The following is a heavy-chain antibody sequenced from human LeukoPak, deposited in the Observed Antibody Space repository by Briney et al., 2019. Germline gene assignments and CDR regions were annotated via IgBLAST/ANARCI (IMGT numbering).Heavy chain of an antibody. J-gene: IGHJ4*02. CDR3: AREEMATLDY. CDR1: GFTFSSYA. V-gene: IGHV3-30*04. Sequence: PGGSLRLSCAASGFTFSSYAMHWVRQAPGKGLEWVAVISYDGSNKYYADSVKGRFTISRDNSKNMLYLQMNSLRAEDTAVYYCAREEMATLDYWGQGTLVTVSS. CDR2: ISYDGSNK. D-gene: IGHD5-24*01.